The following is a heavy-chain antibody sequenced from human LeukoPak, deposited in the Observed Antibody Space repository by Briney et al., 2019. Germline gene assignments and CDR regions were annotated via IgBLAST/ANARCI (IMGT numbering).Heavy chain of an antibody. CDR3: ARERLPAQKVNWFDP. V-gene: IGHV1-46*01. CDR1: GYTFTSYY. Sequence: ASVKVSCKASGYTFTSYYTHWVRQAPGQGLEWMGIINPSGGSTSYAQKFQGRVTMTRDMSTSTVYMELSSLRSEDTAVYYCARERLPAQKVNWFDPWGQGTLVTVSS. CDR2: INPSGGST. J-gene: IGHJ5*02. D-gene: IGHD3-16*01.